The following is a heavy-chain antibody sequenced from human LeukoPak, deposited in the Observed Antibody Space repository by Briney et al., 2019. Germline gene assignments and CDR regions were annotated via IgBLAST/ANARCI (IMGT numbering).Heavy chain of an antibody. Sequence: SETLSLTCTVSGGSISSTSYYWGWIRQPPGKGLEWIGSIYYSGITYYNPSLKSRVTISVDTSKNQFSLKLSSVTAADTAVYYCARHGGYCSGTSCYGVWFDPWGQGTLVPVSS. J-gene: IGHJ5*02. CDR1: GGSISSTSYY. CDR2: IYYSGIT. V-gene: IGHV4-39*01. D-gene: IGHD2-2*01. CDR3: ARHGGYCSGTSCYGVWFDP.